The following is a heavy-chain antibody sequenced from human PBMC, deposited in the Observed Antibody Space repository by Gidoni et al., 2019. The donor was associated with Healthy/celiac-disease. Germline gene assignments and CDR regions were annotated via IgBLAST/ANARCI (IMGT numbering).Heavy chain of an antibody. CDR3: ARAGYDFWSGPNFDY. J-gene: IGHJ4*02. Sequence: QVQLQESGPGLVKPSQTLSLTCTVPGGSISSGDYYWSWIRQPPGKGLEWIGYIYYSGSTYYNPSLKSRVTISVDTSKNQFSLKLSSVTAADTAVYYCARAGYDFWSGPNFDYWGQGTLVTVSS. CDR2: IYYSGST. D-gene: IGHD3-3*01. CDR1: GGSISSGDYY. V-gene: IGHV4-30-4*01.